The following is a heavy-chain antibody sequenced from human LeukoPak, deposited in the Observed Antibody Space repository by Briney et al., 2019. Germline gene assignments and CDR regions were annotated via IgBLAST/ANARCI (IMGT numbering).Heavy chain of an antibody. D-gene: IGHD6-19*01. CDR1: GFTFSSYA. Sequence: PGGSPRLSCAASGFTFSSYAVHWVRQAPGRGLEWVAAISYDGNNKYYADSVKGRFTISRVNSGDTLYLQMSSLKTEDTAVYYCARSGRWLGYFDYWGQGTLATVSS. CDR2: ISYDGNNK. CDR3: ARSGRWLGYFDY. V-gene: IGHV3-30*04. J-gene: IGHJ4*02.